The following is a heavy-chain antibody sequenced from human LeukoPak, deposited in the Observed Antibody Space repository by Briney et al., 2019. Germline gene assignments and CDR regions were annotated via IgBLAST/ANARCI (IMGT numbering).Heavy chain of an antibody. D-gene: IGHD3-22*01. CDR1: GGSTSSYY. V-gene: IGHV4-59*08. J-gene: IGHJ4*02. CDR3: ARLVSSGYYYYFDY. CDR2: IYYSGST. Sequence: SETLSLTCTVSGGSTSSYYWSWIRQPPGKGLEWIGYIYYSGSTNYNPSLKSRVTISVDTSKNQFSLKLSSVTAADTAVYYCARLVSSGYYYYFDYWGQGTLVTVSS.